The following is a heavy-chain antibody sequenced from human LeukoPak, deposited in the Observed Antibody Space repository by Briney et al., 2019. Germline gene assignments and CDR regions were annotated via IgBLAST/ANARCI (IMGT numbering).Heavy chain of an antibody. V-gene: IGHV1-2*02. CDR1: GGTFSSYA. CDR3: ARSRIVGATRYGLFDY. J-gene: IGHJ4*02. Sequence: ASVKVSCKASGGTFSSYAISWVRQAPGQGLEWMGWINPNCGGTNYAQKFQGRVTMTRDTSISTAYMELSRLRSDDTAVYYCARSRIVGATRYGLFDYWGQGTLVTVSS. CDR2: INPNCGGT. D-gene: IGHD1-26*01.